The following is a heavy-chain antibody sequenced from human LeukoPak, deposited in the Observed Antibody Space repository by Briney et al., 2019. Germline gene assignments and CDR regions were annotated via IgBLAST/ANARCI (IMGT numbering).Heavy chain of an antibody. CDR2: IIPIFGTA. CDR3: ARGAIEYSSSPDYYYYYMDV. D-gene: IGHD6-6*01. CDR1: GGTFSSYA. Sequence: ASVKVSSKASGGTFSSYAISWVRQAPGQGLEWMGGIIPIFGTANYAQKFQGRVTITTDESTSTAYMELSSLRSEDTAVYYCARGAIEYSSSPDYYYYYMDVWGKGTTVTVSS. J-gene: IGHJ6*03. V-gene: IGHV1-69*05.